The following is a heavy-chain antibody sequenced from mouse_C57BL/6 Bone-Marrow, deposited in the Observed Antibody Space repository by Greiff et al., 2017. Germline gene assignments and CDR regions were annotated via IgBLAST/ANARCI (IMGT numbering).Heavy chain of an antibody. CDR1: GYTFTSYW. CDR3: ARSGYDYAFDY. Sequence: QVQLQQPGAELVKPGASVKLSCKASGYTFTSYWMHWVKQRPGQGLEWIGMIHPISGSTNYNEKFKSKATLTVDKSSSTAYMQLSSLTSEDSAVYYCARSGYDYAFDYWGQGTTLTVSS. J-gene: IGHJ2*01. V-gene: IGHV1-64*01. CDR2: IHPISGST. D-gene: IGHD2-4*01.